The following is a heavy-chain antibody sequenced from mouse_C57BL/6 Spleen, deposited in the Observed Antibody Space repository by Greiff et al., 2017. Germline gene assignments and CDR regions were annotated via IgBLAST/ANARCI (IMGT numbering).Heavy chain of an antibody. V-gene: IGHV14-2*01. CDR1: GFNINDYY. J-gene: IGHJ4*01. CDR3: AREDYYGYDGNCAMDD. CDR2: IDPEDGDT. D-gene: IGHD2-2*01. Sequence: VQLQQSGAELVQPGASVKLSCTASGFNINDYYMHWVQQRPEQGLEWIGRIDPEDGDTTSAPKFPGKATVTADTSSNTAYLQLSSLTSEDTAVYYCAREDYYGYDGNCAMDDWGKGTSVTVSS.